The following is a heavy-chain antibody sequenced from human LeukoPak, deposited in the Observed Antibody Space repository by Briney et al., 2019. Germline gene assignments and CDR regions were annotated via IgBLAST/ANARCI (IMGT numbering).Heavy chain of an antibody. CDR1: GLTFSSYP. D-gene: IGHD2-2*01. CDR3: AKDLQGSTSCSDY. J-gene: IGHJ4*02. V-gene: IGHV3-23*01. CDR2: TSGSGGST. Sequence: GGSLRLSCAASGLTFSSYPMRWDRQAPGKGLEWVSATSGSGGSTYYADSVNGRCTISRDNSKITLYLQMNSLRAEDTAVYYCAKDLQGSTSCSDYWGQGTLVTVSS.